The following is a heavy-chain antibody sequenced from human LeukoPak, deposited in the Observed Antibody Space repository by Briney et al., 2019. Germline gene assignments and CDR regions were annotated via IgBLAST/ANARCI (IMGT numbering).Heavy chain of an antibody. CDR3: TKMFTKDNWYGGPDY. D-gene: IGHD2-8*01. J-gene: IGHJ4*02. CDR2: LYTGGIR. Sequence: AGGSLRLSCEASGFSVTNNYMSWFRLAPGKGLEWVSVLYTGGIRYYAGFVRGRFTISRGDSKNTLYLQMNNLRAEDTAIYYCTKMFTKDNWYGGPDYWGQGTLVTVSS. CDR1: GFSVTNNY. V-gene: IGHV3-53*01.